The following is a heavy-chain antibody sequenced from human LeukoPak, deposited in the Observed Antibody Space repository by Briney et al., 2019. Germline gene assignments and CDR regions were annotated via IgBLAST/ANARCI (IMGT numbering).Heavy chain of an antibody. D-gene: IGHD1-1*01. CDR3: ARAGNLFYWFDP. Sequence: ASVKVSCKASGYTFTGYYMHWVRQAPGQGLEWMGWINPNSGGTNYAQKFQGRVTITRDTSISTAYMELSRLRSDDTAVYYCARAGNLFYWFDPWGQGTLVTVSS. J-gene: IGHJ5*02. V-gene: IGHV1-2*02. CDR2: INPNSGGT. CDR1: GYTFTGYY.